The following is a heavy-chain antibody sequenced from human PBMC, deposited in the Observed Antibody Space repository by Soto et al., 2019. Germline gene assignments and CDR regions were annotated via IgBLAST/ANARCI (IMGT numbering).Heavy chain of an antibody. CDR2: INPNSGGT. CDR3: ARSYGSGSRVYYYYYGMDV. V-gene: IGHV1-2*04. J-gene: IGHJ6*02. CDR1: GYTFTGYY. Sequence: GASVKVSCKASGYTFTGYYMHWVRQAPGQGLEWMGWINPNSGGTNYAQKFQGWVTVTRDTSISTAYMELSRLRSDDTAVYYCARSYGSGSRVYYYYYGMDVWGQGTTVTVSS. D-gene: IGHD3-10*01.